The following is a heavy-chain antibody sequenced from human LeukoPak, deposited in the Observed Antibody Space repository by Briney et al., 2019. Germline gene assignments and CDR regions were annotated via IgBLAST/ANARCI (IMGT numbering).Heavy chain of an antibody. D-gene: IGHD3-9*01. CDR3: ARASQSARYYDILTGYYTPHRDEAFDI. Sequence: PSETLSLTCTVSGGSISSYYWSWIRQPAGKGLEWIGRIYTSGSTNYNPSLKSRVTISVDTSKNQFSLKLSSVTAADTAVYYCARASQSARYYDILTGYYTPHRDEAFDIWGQGTMVTVSS. J-gene: IGHJ3*02. V-gene: IGHV4-4*07. CDR2: IYTSGST. CDR1: GGSISSYY.